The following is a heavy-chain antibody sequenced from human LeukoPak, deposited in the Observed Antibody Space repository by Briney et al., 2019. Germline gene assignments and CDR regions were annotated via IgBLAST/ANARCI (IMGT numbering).Heavy chain of an antibody. CDR2: IRYDGSNK. Sequence: GGSLRLSCAASGFTFSSYGMHWVRQAPGKGLEWVASIRYDGSNKYYADSVKGRFTISRDNSKNTLYLQMNSLRAEDTAVYYCATKPRSYYDILTGYFLYWGQGTLVTVSS. CDR1: GFTFSSYG. D-gene: IGHD3-9*01. V-gene: IGHV3-30*02. J-gene: IGHJ4*02. CDR3: ATKPRSYYDILTGYFLY.